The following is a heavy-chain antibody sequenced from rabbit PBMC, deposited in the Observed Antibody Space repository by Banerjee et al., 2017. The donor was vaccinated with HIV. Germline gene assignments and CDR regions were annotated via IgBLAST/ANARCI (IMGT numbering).Heavy chain of an antibody. J-gene: IGHJ6*01. CDR1: GFDFSSYG. CDR3: ARAVYASSSGYYMDL. V-gene: IGHV1S47*01. Sequence: QEQLVESGGGLVQPGGSLKLSCKASGFDFSSYGVSWVRQAPGKGLEWIGYIDPVFGSTYYASWVNGRFTISSHNAQNTLYLQLNSLTAADTATYFCARAVYASSSGYYMDLWGQGTLVTVS. CDR2: IDPVFGST. D-gene: IGHD1-1*01.